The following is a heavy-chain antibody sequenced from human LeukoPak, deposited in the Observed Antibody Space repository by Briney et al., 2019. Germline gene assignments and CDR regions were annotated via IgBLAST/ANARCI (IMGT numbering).Heavy chain of an antibody. CDR3: AKDAYDFWSSYYYYYYGMDV. J-gene: IGHJ6*02. V-gene: IGHV3-23*01. CDR2: ISGSGGST. D-gene: IGHD3-3*01. CDR1: GFTFSSYA. Sequence: GGSLRLSCAASGFTFSSYAMSWVRQAPGKGLEWVSAISGSGGSTYYADSVKGRFTISRDNSKNTLYLQMNSLRAEDTAVYYCAKDAYDFWSSYYYYYYGMDVWGQGTTVTVSS.